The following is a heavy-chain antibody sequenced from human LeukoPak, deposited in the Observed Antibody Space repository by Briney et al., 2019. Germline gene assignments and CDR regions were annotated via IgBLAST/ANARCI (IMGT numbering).Heavy chain of an antibody. CDR1: GFTFSSYS. V-gene: IGHV3-66*01. D-gene: IGHD4-11*01. CDR2: IYSGGST. Sequence: PGGSLRLSCAASGFTFSSYSMNWVRQAPGKGLEWVSVIYSGGSTYYADSVKGRFTISRDNAKNSLYLQMNSLRVEDTAVYYCATYSTRNAREFQSWGQGTLVTVSS. CDR3: ATYSTRNAREFQS. J-gene: IGHJ1*01.